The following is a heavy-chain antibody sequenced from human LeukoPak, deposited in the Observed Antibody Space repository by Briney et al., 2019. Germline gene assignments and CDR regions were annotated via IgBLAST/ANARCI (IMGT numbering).Heavy chain of an antibody. D-gene: IGHD3-9*01. V-gene: IGHV4-61*02. CDR1: GGSISSGSYY. CDR3: ARDPLYYDILTGYSH. CDR2: IYTSGST. J-gene: IGHJ4*02. Sequence: PSQTLSLTCTVSGGSISSGSYYWRWIRQPAGKGLEWIVRIYTSGSTNYNPSLKSRVTISVDTSKNQFSLKLSSVTAADTAVYYCARDPLYYDILTGYSHWGQGTLVTVSS.